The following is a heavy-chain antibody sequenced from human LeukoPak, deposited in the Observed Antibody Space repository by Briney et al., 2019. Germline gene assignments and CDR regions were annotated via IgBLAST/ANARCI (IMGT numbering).Heavy chain of an antibody. D-gene: IGHD3-22*01. CDR3: AKGGVVVSPQYYFDY. V-gene: IGHV3-23*01. CDR2: ISGSGSST. CDR1: GFTFSSYA. Sequence: GGSLRLSCAASGFTFSSYAMSWVRQAPGKGLEWVSAISGSGSSTYYTDSVKGRFTISRDNSKNTLYLQMNSLRAEDTAIYYCAKGGVVVSPQYYFDYWGQGTLVIVSS. J-gene: IGHJ4*02.